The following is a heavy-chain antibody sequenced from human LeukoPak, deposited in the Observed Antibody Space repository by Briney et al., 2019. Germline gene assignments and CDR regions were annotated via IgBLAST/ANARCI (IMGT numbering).Heavy chain of an antibody. V-gene: IGHV4-59*01. J-gene: IGHJ4*02. CDR3: ARGVYSYGYFDY. D-gene: IGHD5-18*01. CDR2: IYYSGST. Sequence: SETLSLTCTVSGGSISRFYWSWIWQPPGKGLEWIGYIYYSGSTNYNPSLKSRVTISVDTSKNQFSLKLSSVTAADTAVYYCARGVYSYGYFDYWGQGTLVTVSS. CDR1: GGSISRFY.